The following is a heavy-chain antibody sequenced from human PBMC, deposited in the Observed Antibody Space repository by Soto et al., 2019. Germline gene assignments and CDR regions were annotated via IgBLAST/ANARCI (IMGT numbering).Heavy chain of an antibody. V-gene: IGHV3-48*01. D-gene: IGHD1-26*01. CDR2: ISSSSSTI. CDR1: GFTFSSYS. CDR3: ARSRDSDSIDYYYYMDV. Sequence: SGFTFSSYSMNWVRQAPGKGLEWVSYISSSSSTIYYADSVKGRFTISRDNAKNSLYLQMNSLRAEDTAVYYCARSRDSDSIDYYYYMDVWGKGTTVTVSS. J-gene: IGHJ6*03.